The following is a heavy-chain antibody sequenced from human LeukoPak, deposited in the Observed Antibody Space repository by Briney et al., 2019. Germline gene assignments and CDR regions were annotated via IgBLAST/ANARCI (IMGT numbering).Heavy chain of an antibody. CDR3: ARDQNPATYYYGSGSYYPPYYFDY. D-gene: IGHD3-10*01. J-gene: IGHJ4*02. CDR2: IIPIFGTA. CDR1: GGTFSSYA. Sequence: SVKVSCKASGGTFSSYAISWVRQAPGQGLEWMGGIIPIFGTANYAQKFQGRVTITADESTSTAYMELSSLRSEDTAVYYCARDQNPATYYYGSGSYYPPYYFDYRGQGTLVTVSS. V-gene: IGHV1-69*13.